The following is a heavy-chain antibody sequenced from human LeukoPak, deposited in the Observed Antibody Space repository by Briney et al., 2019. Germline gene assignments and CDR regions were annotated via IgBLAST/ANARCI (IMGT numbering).Heavy chain of an antibody. Sequence: GSSVKVSCKASGGTFSIYAISWVGQGPGQGLEWIGGIMPIFGIANYAQKFQGRVTITADKSTSKAYMELSSLRSEDTAVYYCARASGDYLFDYWGQGTLVTVSS. CDR2: IMPIFGIA. CDR3: ARASGDYLFDY. CDR1: GGTFSIYA. D-gene: IGHD4-17*01. V-gene: IGHV1-69*17. J-gene: IGHJ4*02.